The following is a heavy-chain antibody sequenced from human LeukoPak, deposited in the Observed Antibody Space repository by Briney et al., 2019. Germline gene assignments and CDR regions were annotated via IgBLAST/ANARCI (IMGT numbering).Heavy chain of an antibody. D-gene: IGHD3-10*01. V-gene: IGHV1-18*01. CDR2: ISAYNGNT. CDR1: GYTFTSYG. Sequence: ASVKVSCKASGYTFTSYGISWVRQAPGQGLEWMGWISAYNGNTNYAQKLQGRVTMTTDTSTSTAYMELRSLRSDDTAVYYCARDRGYYGSGSNMEFQHWGQGTLVTVSS. CDR3: ARDRGYYGSGSNMEFQH. J-gene: IGHJ1*01.